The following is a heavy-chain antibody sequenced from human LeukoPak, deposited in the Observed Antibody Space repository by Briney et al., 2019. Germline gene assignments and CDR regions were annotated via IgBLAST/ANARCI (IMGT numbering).Heavy chain of an antibody. J-gene: IGHJ6*04. CDR3: AELGITMIGGV. D-gene: IGHD3-10*02. V-gene: IGHV3-7*01. Sequence: GGSLRLSCAASGFTFSDYYMSWIRQAPGKGLEWVANIKQDGSEKYYVDSVKGRFTISRDNAKNSLYLQMNSLRAEDTAVYYCAELGITMIGGVWGKGTTVTISS. CDR1: GFTFSDYY. CDR2: IKQDGSEK.